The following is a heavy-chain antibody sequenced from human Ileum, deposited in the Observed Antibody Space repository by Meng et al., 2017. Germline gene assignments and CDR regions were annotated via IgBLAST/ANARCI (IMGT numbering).Heavy chain of an antibody. CDR3: VRNDYCSGGTCYPHLDY. Sequence: QAPLSPCCCLGGCAINSHGFGRCVRHAQGKGREWIGEIYPVGSINYDPSLNSRVTVPADTSKSQFSLSRGSVTAADTAVYYCVRNDYCSGGTCYPHLDYWCQGTLVTVSS. V-gene: IGHV4-4*03. CDR2: IYPVGSI. D-gene: IGHD2-15*01. J-gene: IGHJ4*02. CDR1: GCAINSHGF.